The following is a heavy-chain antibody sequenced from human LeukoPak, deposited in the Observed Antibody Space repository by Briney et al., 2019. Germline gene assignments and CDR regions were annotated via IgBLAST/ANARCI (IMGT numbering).Heavy chain of an antibody. CDR3: ARAGYCSGGSCYLSQDAFDI. J-gene: IGHJ3*02. CDR1: GYTFTGYY. D-gene: IGHD2-15*01. V-gene: IGHV1-2*02. CDR2: INPNSGGT. Sequence: GASVKVSCKASGYTFTGYYMHWVRQAPGQGLEWMGWINPNSGGTNYAQKFQGRVTMTRDTSISTAYMELSRPRSDDTAVYYCARAGYCSGGSCYLSQDAFDIWGQGTMVTVSS.